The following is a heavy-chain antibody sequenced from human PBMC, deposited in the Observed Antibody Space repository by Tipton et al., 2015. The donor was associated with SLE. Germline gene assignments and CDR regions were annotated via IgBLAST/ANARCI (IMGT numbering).Heavy chain of an antibody. CDR1: GFSVSTNY. J-gene: IGHJ6*02. D-gene: IGHD5-12*01. CDR2: IYRGGTT. Sequence: GSLRLSCAASGFSVSTNYMSWVRQAPGKGLEWVSVIYRGGTTYYGDSVEGRFTISRDNSKNTLYLQMNSLRAEDTAVYYCARDVDIVATWGYGMDVWGQGTTVTVSS. V-gene: IGHV3-53*05. CDR3: ARDVDIVATWGYGMDV.